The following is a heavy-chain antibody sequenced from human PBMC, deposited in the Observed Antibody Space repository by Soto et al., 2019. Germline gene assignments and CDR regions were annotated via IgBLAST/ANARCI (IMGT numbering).Heavy chain of an antibody. J-gene: IGHJ6*02. CDR3: AREDVVVPAAIIRYYYYGMDV. CDR1: GYTFTSYA. CDR2: INAGNGNT. Sequence: ASVKVSCKASGYTFTSYAMHWVRQAPGQRLEWMGWINAGNGNTKYSQKFQGRVTITRDTPASTAYMELSSLRSEDTAVYYCAREDVVVPAAIIRYYYYGMDVWGQGTTVTVSS. D-gene: IGHD2-2*01. V-gene: IGHV1-3*01.